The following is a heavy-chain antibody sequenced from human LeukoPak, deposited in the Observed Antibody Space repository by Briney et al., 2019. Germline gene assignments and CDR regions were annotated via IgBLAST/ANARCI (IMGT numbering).Heavy chain of an antibody. J-gene: IGHJ6*02. CDR3: AGGSMVRGVIITFYYYYGMDV. CDR2: INHSGST. Sequence: SETLSLTCAVYGGSFSGYYWSWIRQPPGKGLEWIGEINHSGSTNYNPSLKSRVTISVDTSKNQFSLKLSSVTAADTAVYYCAGGSMVRGVIITFYYYYGMDVWGQGTTVTVSS. CDR1: GGSFSGYY. V-gene: IGHV4-34*01. D-gene: IGHD3-10*01.